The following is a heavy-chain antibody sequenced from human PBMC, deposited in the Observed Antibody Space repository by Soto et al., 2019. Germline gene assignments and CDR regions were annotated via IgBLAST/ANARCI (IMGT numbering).Heavy chain of an antibody. J-gene: IGHJ6*02. CDR2: ISNDGSNK. CDR3: AKVSITMARYYHGMDV. V-gene: IGHV3-30*18. CDR1: GFTFSSFG. Sequence: QVQLVESGGGVVQPGRSLRLSCAASGFTFSSFGMHWVRQAPSKGLEWVAVISNDGSNKYYADSVKGRFTISRDNSKNTLYLQMNSLRAEDTAVYYCAKVSITMARYYHGMDVWGQGTTVTVSS. D-gene: IGHD3-10*01.